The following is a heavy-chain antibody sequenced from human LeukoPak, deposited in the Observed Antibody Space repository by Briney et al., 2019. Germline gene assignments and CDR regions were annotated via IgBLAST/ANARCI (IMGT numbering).Heavy chain of an antibody. CDR3: ARDRLEAVTDDDYFDY. CDR2: IWYDGSNK. CDR1: GFTFSNHG. J-gene: IGHJ4*02. V-gene: IGHV3-33*01. D-gene: IGHD2-21*02. Sequence: PGRSLRLSCAASGFTFSNHGMHWVRQAPGKGPEWVALIWYDGSNKYYGDSVKGRFTISRDNFKNTVYLQMNSLRAEDTGVYYCARDRLEAVTDDDYFDYWGQGTLVTVSS.